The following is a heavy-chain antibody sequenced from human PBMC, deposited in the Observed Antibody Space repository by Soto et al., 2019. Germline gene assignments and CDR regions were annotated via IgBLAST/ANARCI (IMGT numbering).Heavy chain of an antibody. CDR1: GDSVSSNSAA. V-gene: IGHV6-1*01. D-gene: IGHD3-3*01. CDR3: ARHAYYDFWSGYLNWFDP. Sequence: SQTLSLTCAISGDSVSSNSAAWNWIRQSPSRGLEWLGRTYYRSKWYNDYAVSVKSRITINPDISKNQFSLQLNSVTPEDTAVYYCARHAYYDFWSGYLNWFDPWGQGTLVTVSS. CDR2: TYYRSKWYN. J-gene: IGHJ5*02.